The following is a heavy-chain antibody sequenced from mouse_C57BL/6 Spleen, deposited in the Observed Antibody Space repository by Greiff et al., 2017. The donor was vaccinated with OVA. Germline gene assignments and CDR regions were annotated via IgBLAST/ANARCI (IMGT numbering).Heavy chain of an antibody. V-gene: IGHV3-6*01. J-gene: IGHJ1*03. Sequence: ESGPGLVKPSQSLSLTCSVTGYSITSGYYWNWIRQFPGNKLEWMGYISYDGSNNYNPSLKNRISITRDTSKNQFFLKLNSVTTEDTATYYCASLRNWYFDVWGTGTTVTVSS. CDR2: ISYDGSN. CDR3: ASLRNWYFDV. CDR1: GYSITSGYY.